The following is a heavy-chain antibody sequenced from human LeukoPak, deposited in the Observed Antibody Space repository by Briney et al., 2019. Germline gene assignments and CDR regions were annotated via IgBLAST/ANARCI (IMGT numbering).Heavy chain of an antibody. CDR3: ASHKGF. J-gene: IGHJ4*02. CDR2: IYYSGST. CDR1: GGSISNNY. V-gene: IGHV4-59*01. Sequence: SETLSLTCTVSGGSISNNYWSWFRQPPGKGLEWIGYIYYSGSTDYNPSLKSRVTISVDTSKSQFSLKLSSVTAADTAVYYCASHKGFWGQGTLVTVSS.